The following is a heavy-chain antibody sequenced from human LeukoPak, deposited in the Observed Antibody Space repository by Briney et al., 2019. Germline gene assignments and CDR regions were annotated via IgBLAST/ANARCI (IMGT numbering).Heavy chain of an antibody. Sequence: SETLSLTCTVSGDSISSSRHSWGWIRQPPGKGLEWIGSISYSGSTYYNPSLKTRVTMSVDTSKNQVSLKLSSVTAADTAMYYCARAAEYSSGWYLFDYWGQGILVTVSA. CDR1: GDSISSSRHS. CDR2: ISYSGST. J-gene: IGHJ4*02. D-gene: IGHD6-19*01. CDR3: ARAAEYSSGWYLFDY. V-gene: IGHV4-39*07.